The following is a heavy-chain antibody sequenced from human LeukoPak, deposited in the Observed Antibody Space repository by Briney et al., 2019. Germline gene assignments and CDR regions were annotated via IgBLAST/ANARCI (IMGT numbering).Heavy chain of an antibody. V-gene: IGHV3-7*03. CDR2: IKQDGSEK. CDR3: AKSAGDSSGYFDY. CDR1: GFTFSSYW. J-gene: IGHJ4*02. D-gene: IGHD3-22*01. Sequence: GGSLRLSCAASGFTFSSYWMSWVRQAPGKGLEWVANIKQDGSEKYYVDSVKGRFTISRDNSKNTLYLQMNSLRAEDTAVYYCAKSAGDSSGYFDYWGQGTLVTVSS.